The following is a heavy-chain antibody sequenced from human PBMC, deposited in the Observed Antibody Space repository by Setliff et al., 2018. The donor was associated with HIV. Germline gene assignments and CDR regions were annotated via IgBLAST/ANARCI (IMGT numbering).Heavy chain of an antibody. CDR3: ARRVPPIPSGDLDY. D-gene: IGHD4-17*01. CDR1: GYTFTDYY. Sequence: ASVKVSCKASGYTFTDYYIHWVRQAPGQGLEWMGWINPNSSDTNYAQKFQGRVTMTRDTSISTAYMDLSRLRSDDTAVYYCARRVPPIPSGDLDYWGQGILVTVSS. CDR2: INPNSSDT. J-gene: IGHJ4*02. V-gene: IGHV1-2*02.